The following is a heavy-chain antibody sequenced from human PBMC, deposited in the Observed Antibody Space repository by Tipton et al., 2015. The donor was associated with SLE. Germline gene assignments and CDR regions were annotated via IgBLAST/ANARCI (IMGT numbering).Heavy chain of an antibody. J-gene: IGHJ3*02. CDR1: GGSISSYY. D-gene: IGHD3-22*01. Sequence: TLSLTCTVSGGSISSYYWSWIRQPAGKGLEWIGRIYTSGSTNYNPSLKSRVTMSVDTSKNQFSLKLSSVTAADTAVYYCARDRYYYDSSGYYPLDGVDIWGQGTMVTVSS. CDR2: IYTSGST. CDR3: ARDRYYYDSSGYYPLDGVDI. V-gene: IGHV4-4*07.